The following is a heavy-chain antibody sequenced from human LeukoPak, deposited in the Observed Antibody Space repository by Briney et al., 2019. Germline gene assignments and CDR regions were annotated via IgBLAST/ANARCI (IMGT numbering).Heavy chain of an antibody. CDR1: GFTFSSYE. CDR3: ARRKWELKFYYYYYMDV. D-gene: IGHD1-26*01. V-gene: IGHV3-48*03. CDR2: ISGSGTTI. Sequence: GGSLRLSCAASGFTFSSYEMNWVRQAPGKGLEWVSYISGSGTTIYYADSVKGRFTISRDNAKNSMFLQMNTLGAEDTAVYYCARRKWELKFYYYYYMDVWGKGTTVTISS. J-gene: IGHJ6*03.